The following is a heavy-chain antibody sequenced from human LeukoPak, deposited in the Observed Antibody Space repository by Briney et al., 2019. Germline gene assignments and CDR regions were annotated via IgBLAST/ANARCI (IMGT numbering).Heavy chain of an antibody. CDR2: INSDGSST. Sequence: GGSLRLSCAASGFTFSSYWMHWVRQAPGKGLVWVSRINSDGSSTSYADSVKGRFTISRDNAKNTLYLQMNSRRAEDTAVYYCARASPGARPGNYWGQGTLVTVSS. CDR1: GFTFSSYW. V-gene: IGHV3-74*01. D-gene: IGHD1-1*01. J-gene: IGHJ4*02. CDR3: ARASPGARPGNY.